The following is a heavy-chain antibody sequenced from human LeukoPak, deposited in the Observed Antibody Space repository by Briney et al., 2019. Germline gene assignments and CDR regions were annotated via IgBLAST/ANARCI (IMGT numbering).Heavy chain of an antibody. Sequence: PGGSLRLSCAASGFTFSSYSMNWVRQAPGKGLEWISLISGDGGSTYYADSVKGRFTISRDNSKNSLYLQMNSLRTEDTALYYCAKEPYDFWSGPHLYYFDYWGQGTLVTVSS. V-gene: IGHV3-43*02. J-gene: IGHJ4*02. CDR2: ISGDGGST. D-gene: IGHD3-3*01. CDR3: AKEPYDFWSGPHLYYFDY. CDR1: GFTFSSYS.